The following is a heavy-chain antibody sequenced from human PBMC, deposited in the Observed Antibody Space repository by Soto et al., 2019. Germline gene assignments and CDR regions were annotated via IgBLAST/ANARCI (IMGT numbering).Heavy chain of an antibody. CDR1: GASITYGAYS. CDR2: INHLETT. D-gene: IGHD3-10*01. Sequence: QLQLHMSGSGLVKPSQTLSLTCTVSGASITYGAYSWSWIRQTPGKGLEWIGYINHLETTFYNPSFESLLTLSIDRTKNQFSLNLKSMSAADRAVYFCARGGRFDSFDYWCQGILVTVSS. J-gene: IGHJ4*02. CDR3: ARGGRFDSFDY. V-gene: IGHV4-30-2*01.